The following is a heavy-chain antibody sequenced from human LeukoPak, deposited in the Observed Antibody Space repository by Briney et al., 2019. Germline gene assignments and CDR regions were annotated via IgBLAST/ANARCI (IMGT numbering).Heavy chain of an antibody. D-gene: IGHD3-22*01. CDR3: ARGSRSYASSGYYYDPAERKPDY. CDR2: IYTSGST. V-gene: IGHV4-61*02. Sequence: SETLSLTCTVSGGSISSGSYYWSWIRQPAGKGLEWIGRIYTSGSTNYNPSLKSRVTISVDTSKNQFSLKLSSVTAADTAVYYCARGSRSYASSGYYYDPAERKPDYWGQGTLVTVSS. J-gene: IGHJ4*02. CDR1: GGSISSGSYY.